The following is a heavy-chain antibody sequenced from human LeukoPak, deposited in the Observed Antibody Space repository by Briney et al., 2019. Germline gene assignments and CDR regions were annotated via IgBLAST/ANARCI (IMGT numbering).Heavy chain of an antibody. CDR2: IPDSGSP. CDR1: GGSIRGNY. Sequence: SETLSLTCTVSGGSIRGNYWTWIREPPGKGLEWIGYIPDSGSPNYNPSLKGRVTISLDTSRNQFSLNLASVTAADTAVYYCARVNYRAGSHSSWFAPWGQGTVVTVSS. V-gene: IGHV4-59*08. D-gene: IGHD3-10*01. J-gene: IGHJ5*02. CDR3: ARVNYRAGSHSSWFAP.